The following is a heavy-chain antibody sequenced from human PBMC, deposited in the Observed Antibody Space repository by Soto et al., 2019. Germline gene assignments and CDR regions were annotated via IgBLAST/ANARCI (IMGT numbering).Heavy chain of an antibody. V-gene: IGHV1-69*13. D-gene: IGHD5-12*01. Sequence: SVKVSCKASGGTFSSYAISRVRQAPGQGLEWMGGIIPIFGTANYAQKFQGRVTITADESTSTAYMELSSLRSEDTAVYYCARNIVAYYYYGMDVWGQGTTVTVSS. CDR1: GGTFSSYA. CDR3: ARNIVAYYYYGMDV. CDR2: IIPIFGTA. J-gene: IGHJ6*02.